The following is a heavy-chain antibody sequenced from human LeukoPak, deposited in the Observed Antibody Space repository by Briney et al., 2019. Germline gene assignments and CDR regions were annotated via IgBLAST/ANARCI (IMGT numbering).Heavy chain of an antibody. D-gene: IGHD4-23*01. Sequence: GASVKVSCKASGYSFTSYGISWVRQAPGQGLEWMGWISDYNGNTNYAQKFQGRDTMTTDTSTTTAYMELRSLRSDDTAVYYCARQGYSGHSQGAADYWGQGTLVTVSS. V-gene: IGHV1-18*04. CDR2: ISDYNGNT. CDR1: GYSFTSYG. CDR3: ARQGYSGHSQGAADY. J-gene: IGHJ4*02.